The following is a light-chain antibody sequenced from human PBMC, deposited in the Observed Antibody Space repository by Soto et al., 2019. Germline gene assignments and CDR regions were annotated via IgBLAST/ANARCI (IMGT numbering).Light chain of an antibody. V-gene: IGLV2-14*01. J-gene: IGLJ3*02. CDR1: SSDVGGYNY. CDR2: EVS. CDR3: FPYTKSSTLV. Sequence: QSALTQPASVSGSPGQSITISCTGTSSDVGGYNYVSWYQQHPAKDPKLMIYEVSNRPSGVSHRFSCSKSGNTASLTISGLQAEDEAEYYCFPYTKSSTLVFGGGTKVTVL.